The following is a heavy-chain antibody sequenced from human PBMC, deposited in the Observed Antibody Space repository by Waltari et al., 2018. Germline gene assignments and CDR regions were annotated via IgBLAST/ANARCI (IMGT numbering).Heavy chain of an antibody. V-gene: IGHV3-33*06. Sequence: QVQLVESGGGVVQPGRSLRLSCAASGFNFSSYGVPWVRQARGKGLEWVAVIWYDGSNKYYADSVKGRFTISRDNSKNTLYLQMNSLRAEDTAVYYCAKDPTIFGVVRYYFDYWGQGTLVTVSS. J-gene: IGHJ4*02. D-gene: IGHD3-3*01. CDR3: AKDPTIFGVVRYYFDY. CDR2: IWYDGSNK. CDR1: GFNFSSYG.